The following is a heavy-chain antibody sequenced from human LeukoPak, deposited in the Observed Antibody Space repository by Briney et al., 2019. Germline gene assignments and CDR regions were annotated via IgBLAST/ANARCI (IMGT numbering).Heavy chain of an antibody. D-gene: IGHD6-13*01. CDR3: AKDLGIAVAGYFDY. CDR2: ISGSGGST. Sequence: PGGSLRLSCAASGFTFSIYAMTWVRQAPGKGLEWVSIISGSGGSTYYADSVKGRFTISRDNSKNTLYLQMNSLRAEDTAVYYCAKDLGIAVAGYFDYWGQGTLVTVSS. V-gene: IGHV3-23*01. J-gene: IGHJ4*02. CDR1: GFTFSIYA.